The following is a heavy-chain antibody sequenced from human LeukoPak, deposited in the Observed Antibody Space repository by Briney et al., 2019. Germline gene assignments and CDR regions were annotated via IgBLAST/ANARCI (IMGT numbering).Heavy chain of an antibody. D-gene: IGHD6-19*01. Sequence: GGSLRLSCAASGFTFSSYWMHWVRHAPGKGLVWVSRINTDGSSTSYADSVKGRFTISRDNAKNTLYLQMNSLRAEDTAVYYCARAVAGPEGWFDPWGQGTLVTVSS. CDR3: ARAVAGPEGWFDP. J-gene: IGHJ5*02. CDR1: GFTFSSYW. V-gene: IGHV3-74*01. CDR2: INTDGSST.